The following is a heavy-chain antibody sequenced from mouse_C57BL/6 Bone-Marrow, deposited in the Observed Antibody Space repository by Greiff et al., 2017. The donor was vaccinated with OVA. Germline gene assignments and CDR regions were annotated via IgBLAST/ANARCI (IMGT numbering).Heavy chain of an antibody. D-gene: IGHD1-1*01. Sequence: EVMLVESGGGLVKPGGSLKLSCAASGFTFSDYGMHWVRQAPEQGLEWVAYISSGSSTIYYADTVKGRFTISRDNATNTLFLQMNSLSTEDTAMYYCARDYYGSSDYWGQGTTLTVSS. CDR1: GFTFSDYG. CDR2: ISSGSSTI. J-gene: IGHJ2*01. V-gene: IGHV5-17*01. CDR3: ARDYYGSSDY.